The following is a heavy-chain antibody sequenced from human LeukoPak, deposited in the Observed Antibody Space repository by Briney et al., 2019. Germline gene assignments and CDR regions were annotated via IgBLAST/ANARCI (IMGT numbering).Heavy chain of an antibody. CDR1: GYTFTDYH. Sequence: ASVKVSCKASGYTFTDYHIHWVRQAPGQGLEGMGWINPNSGGTNYAQKFQGRVTMTRDTSITTAYMDLSSLRSDDTAVYYCATGYSSGYYHPTFDYWGQGTLVTVSS. D-gene: IGHD6-19*01. J-gene: IGHJ4*02. CDR2: INPNSGGT. CDR3: ATGYSSGYYHPTFDY. V-gene: IGHV1-2*02.